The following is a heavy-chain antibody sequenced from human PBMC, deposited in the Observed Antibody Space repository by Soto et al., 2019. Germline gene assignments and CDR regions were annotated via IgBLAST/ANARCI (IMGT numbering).Heavy chain of an antibody. CDR2: MNPNSGNT. V-gene: IGHV1-8*01. J-gene: IGHJ6*02. CDR1: GYTFTSYD. Sequence: ASVKVSCKASGYTFTSYDINWVRQATGQGLGWMGWMNPNSGNTGYAQKFQGRVTMTRNTSISTAYMELSSLRSEDTAVSYCASENYYYYGMDVWGQGTTVTVSS. CDR3: ASENYYYYGMDV.